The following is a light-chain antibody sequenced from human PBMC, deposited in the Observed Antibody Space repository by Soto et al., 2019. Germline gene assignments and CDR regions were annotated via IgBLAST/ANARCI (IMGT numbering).Light chain of an antibody. CDR1: QSVSSN. Sequence: EIVMTQSPAALSVSPGERATLSCRASQSVSSNLDWYQQKPGQAPRLVIYDILTRATGVPTRISGSGSGTEFTLTISSLQSEDFAVYYCQQYNSWPLTFGGGTKVDI. J-gene: IGKJ4*01. V-gene: IGKV3D-15*01. CDR2: DIL. CDR3: QQYNSWPLT.